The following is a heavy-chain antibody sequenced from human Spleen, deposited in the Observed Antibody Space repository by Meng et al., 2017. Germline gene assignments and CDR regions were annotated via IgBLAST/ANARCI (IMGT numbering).Heavy chain of an antibody. D-gene: IGHD3-22*01. CDR2: ISSSGSSI. CDR3: ARVEGYDSSGYYFDY. Sequence: GESLKISCAASGFTFSDYSMSWIRQAPGKGLEWVSYISSSGSSIYFADAVKGRFTISRDNAKNSLHLQMNSLRAEDTAVYYCARVEGYDSSGYYFDYWDQGTLVTVSS. CDR1: GFTFSDYS. V-gene: IGHV3-11*04. J-gene: IGHJ4*02.